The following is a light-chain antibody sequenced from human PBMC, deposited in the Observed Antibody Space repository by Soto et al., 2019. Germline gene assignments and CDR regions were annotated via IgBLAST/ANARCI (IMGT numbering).Light chain of an antibody. CDR1: QSVSSSY. J-gene: IGKJ1*01. V-gene: IGKV3D-7*01. Sequence: PGEIVTLSCRASQSVSSSYLTWYQQKPGQAPRLLIYGASTRATGIPARFSGSGSGTDFTLTISSLQPEDFAVYYCQQDYNLTWTFGQGTKVDIK. CDR2: GAS. CDR3: QQDYNLTWT.